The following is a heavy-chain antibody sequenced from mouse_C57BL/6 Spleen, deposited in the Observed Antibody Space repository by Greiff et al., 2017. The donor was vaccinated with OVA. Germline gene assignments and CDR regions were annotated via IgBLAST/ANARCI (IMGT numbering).Heavy chain of an antibody. CDR2: IDPETGGT. V-gene: IGHV1-15*01. J-gene: IGHJ3*01. CDR3: TIYDVVAY. D-gene: IGHD2-12*01. CDR1: GYTFTDYE. Sequence: VKLVESGAELVRPGASVTLSCKASGYTFTDYEMHWVKQTPVHGLEWIGAIDPETGGTAYNQKFKGKAILTADKSSSTAYMELRSLTSEDSAVYYCTIYDVVAYWGQGTLVTVSA.